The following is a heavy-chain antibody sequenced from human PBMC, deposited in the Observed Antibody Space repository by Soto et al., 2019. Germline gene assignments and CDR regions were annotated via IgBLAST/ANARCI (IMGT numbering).Heavy chain of an antibody. CDR1: GGTFSSYA. Sequence: RASVKVSCKASGGTFSSYAISWVRQAPGQGLEWMGGITPIFGTANYAQKFQGRVTITADESTSTAYMELSSLRSEDTAVYYCARGYCSGGSCYSAGEYGMDVWGQGTTVTVSS. D-gene: IGHD2-15*01. V-gene: IGHV1-69*13. J-gene: IGHJ6*02. CDR2: ITPIFGTA. CDR3: ARGYCSGGSCYSAGEYGMDV.